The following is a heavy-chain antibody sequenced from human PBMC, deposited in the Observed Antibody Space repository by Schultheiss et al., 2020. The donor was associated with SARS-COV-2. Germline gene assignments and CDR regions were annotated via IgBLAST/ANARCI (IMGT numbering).Heavy chain of an antibody. V-gene: IGHV3-23*01. CDR3: ARAAGGSRDYYYYGMDV. CDR1: GFTFDDYA. CDR2: ISGSGGST. J-gene: IGHJ6*02. Sequence: GGSLRLSCAASGFTFDDYAMHWVRQAPGKGLEWVSAISGSGGSTYYADSVKGRFTISRDNSKNTLYLQMNSLRAEDTAVYYCARAAGGSRDYYYYGMDVWGQGTTVTVSS. D-gene: IGHD2-15*01.